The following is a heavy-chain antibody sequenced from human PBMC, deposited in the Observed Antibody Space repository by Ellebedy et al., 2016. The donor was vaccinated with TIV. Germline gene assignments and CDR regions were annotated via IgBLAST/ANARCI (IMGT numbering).Heavy chain of an antibody. D-gene: IGHD1-14*01. V-gene: IGHV3-7*01. J-gene: IGHJ4*02. CDR2: IQPGGRER. CDR1: GFSFNDYW. CDR3: ASHYRGF. Sequence: PGGSLRLSCAASGFSFNDYWMTWVRQAPGKGLEWVASIQPGGRERNYVDSVKGRFSISRDDATNSLFLQMNSLRAEDTALYDCASHYRGFWGQGTLVTVSS.